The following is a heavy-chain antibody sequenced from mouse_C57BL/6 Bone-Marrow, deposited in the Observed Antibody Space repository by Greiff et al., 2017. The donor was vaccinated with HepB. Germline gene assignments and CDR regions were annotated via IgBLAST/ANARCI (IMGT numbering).Heavy chain of an antibody. J-gene: IGHJ4*01. CDR2: ISDGGSYT. Sequence: DVQLVESGGGLVKPGGSLKLSCAASGFTFSSYAMSWVRQTPEKRLEWVATISDGGSYTYYPDNVKGRFTISRDNAKNNLYLQMSHLKSEDTAMYYCARDPNYFYAMDYWGQGTSVTVSS. CDR1: GFTFSSYA. D-gene: IGHD2-1*01. V-gene: IGHV5-4*01. CDR3: ARDPNYFYAMDY.